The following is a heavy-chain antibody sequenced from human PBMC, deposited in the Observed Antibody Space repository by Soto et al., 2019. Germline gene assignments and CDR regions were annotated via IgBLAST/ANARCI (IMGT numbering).Heavy chain of an antibody. CDR1: GFTLTELS. J-gene: IGHJ4*02. CDR2: FDPEDGET. V-gene: IGHV1-24*01. Sequence: ASVKVSCKVSGFTLTELSIHWVRQAPGKGLEWMGGFDPEDGETIYAQKFQDRVTMTEDTSTDTAYMDLSSLRSEDTAVYYCAATYTVATITIDYWGQGTLVTVSS. D-gene: IGHD5-12*01. CDR3: AATYTVATITIDY.